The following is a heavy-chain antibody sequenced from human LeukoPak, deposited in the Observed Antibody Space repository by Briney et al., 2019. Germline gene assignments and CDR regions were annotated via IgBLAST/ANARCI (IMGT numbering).Heavy chain of an antibody. V-gene: IGHV3-23*01. CDR2: ISSSGGRT. D-gene: IGHD3-10*01. Sequence: GGSMTLSCALSGFIFSTYSMSWVRPPQGSGQEWVLAISSSGGRTYYADSVKGRFTISRDNSKNTLYLQMNRLRAEDRAVYYWAKEKESSGYFDYWGQGTLVTVSS. J-gene: IGHJ4*02. CDR1: GFIFSTYS. CDR3: AKEKESSGYFDY.